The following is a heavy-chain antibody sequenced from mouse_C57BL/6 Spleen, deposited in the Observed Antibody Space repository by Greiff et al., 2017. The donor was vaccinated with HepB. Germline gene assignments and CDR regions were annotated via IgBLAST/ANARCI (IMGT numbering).Heavy chain of an antibody. V-gene: IGHV5-6*01. Sequence: EVKLVESGGDLVKPGGSLKLSCAASGFTFSSYGMSWVRQTPDKRLEWVATISSGGSYTYYPDSVKGRFTISRDNAKNTLYLQMSSLKSEDTAMYYCARQGSSYLGYFDVWGTGTTVTVSS. J-gene: IGHJ1*03. CDR1: GFTFSSYG. CDR3: ARQGSSYLGYFDV. D-gene: IGHD1-1*01. CDR2: ISSGGSYT.